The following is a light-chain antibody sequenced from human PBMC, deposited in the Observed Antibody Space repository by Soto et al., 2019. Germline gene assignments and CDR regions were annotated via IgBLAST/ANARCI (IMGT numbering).Light chain of an antibody. CDR3: QQYSSYWS. V-gene: IGKV1-5*01. J-gene: IGKJ1*01. CDR1: QSIRSW. CDR2: DAS. Sequence: DIPMTQSPSTLSSSVGDRVTITCRASQSIRSWLAWYQQKPGKAPKLLIFDASSLESGVPSRFSGSGSGTDFTLTISSLQPDDFATYYCQQYSSYWSFGQGTKVEVK.